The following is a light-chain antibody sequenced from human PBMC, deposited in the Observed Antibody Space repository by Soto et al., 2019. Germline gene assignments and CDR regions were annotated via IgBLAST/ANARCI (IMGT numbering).Light chain of an antibody. CDR1: AIDVGVYNY. Sequence: QPASVSGSPGQSITISCTGTAIDVGVYNYVSWYQQHPGKAPKLMIYDVSNRPSGVSNRFSGSKSGNTASLTISGLQAEDEADYYCSSYTSSSTLGVFGGGTKLTVL. CDR3: SSYTSSSTLGV. V-gene: IGLV2-14*01. CDR2: DVS. J-gene: IGLJ2*01.